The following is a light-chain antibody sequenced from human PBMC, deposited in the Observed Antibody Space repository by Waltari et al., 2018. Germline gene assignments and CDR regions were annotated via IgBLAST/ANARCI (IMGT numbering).Light chain of an antibody. CDR1: QSVSMS. CDR3: QHYVRLPAT. J-gene: IGKJ1*01. Sequence: IVLAQSPGTLSLSPGDRATLSFRASQSVSMSLAWFQQKPGQDPKLTIYGASTRATGIPDRFTGSGSGTDFSLTISSLEPEDFAIYFCQHYVRLPATFGQGTKVEIK. CDR2: GAS. V-gene: IGKV3-20*01.